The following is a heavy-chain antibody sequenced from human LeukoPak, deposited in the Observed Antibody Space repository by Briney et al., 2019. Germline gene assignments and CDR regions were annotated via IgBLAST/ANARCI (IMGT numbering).Heavy chain of an antibody. D-gene: IGHD3-22*01. V-gene: IGHV4-38-2*02. J-gene: IGHJ3*02. CDR2: IDHGGNT. CDR3: ARRVLVVISTFDAFDI. Sequence: SETLSLTCTVSGYSISSGYYWGWIRQPPGKGLEWIGSIDHGGNTYYNPSLKSRVTVSIDTSNNQFSLKLSSVTAADTAVYYCARRVLVVISTFDAFDIWGQGTMVTVSS. CDR1: GYSISSGYY.